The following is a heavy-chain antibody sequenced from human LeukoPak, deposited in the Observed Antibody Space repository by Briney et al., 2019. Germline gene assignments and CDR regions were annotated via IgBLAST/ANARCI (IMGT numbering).Heavy chain of an antibody. D-gene: IGHD3-22*01. CDR1: GFTFSSYG. J-gene: IGHJ4*02. V-gene: IGHV3-33*06. CDR2: IWYDGSNK. Sequence: PGGSLRLSCAASGFTFSSYGMHWVRQAPGKGLEWVAVIWYDGSNKYYADSVKGRFTISRDNSKNTLYLQMNSLRAEDTAVYYWAKDKLRDYDRSGSFDYWGQGTLVT. CDR3: AKDKLRDYDRSGSFDY.